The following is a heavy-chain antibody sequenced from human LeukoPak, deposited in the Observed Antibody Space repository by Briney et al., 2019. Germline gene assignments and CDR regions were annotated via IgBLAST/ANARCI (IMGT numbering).Heavy chain of an antibody. CDR2: ISYDGSNK. Sequence: PGGSLRLSCAASGFTFSSYGMHWVRQAPGKGLEWVAVISYDGSNKYYADSVKGRFTISRDNSKNTLYLQMNSLRAEDTAVYYCAKGSSDWGYFDYWGQGTLVTVSS. CDR1: GFTFSSYG. CDR3: AKGSSDWGYFDY. V-gene: IGHV3-30*18. D-gene: IGHD7-27*01. J-gene: IGHJ4*02.